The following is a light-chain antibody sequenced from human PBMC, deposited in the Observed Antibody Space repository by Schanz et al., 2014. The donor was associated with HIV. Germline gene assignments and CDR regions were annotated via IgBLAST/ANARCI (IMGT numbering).Light chain of an antibody. V-gene: IGLV1-40*01. CDR1: RSNIGAYSD. J-gene: IGLJ2*01. CDR2: GNN. Sequence: QSVLTQPPSVSGAPGQSVTISCSGSRSNIGAYSDVHWYQQLPGTAPKLLIYGNNNRPSGVPDRFSGSKSGNTASLIVSGLQAEDEAEYYCSSYSGHNNLGIFGGGTKVTVL. CDR3: SSYSGHNNLGI.